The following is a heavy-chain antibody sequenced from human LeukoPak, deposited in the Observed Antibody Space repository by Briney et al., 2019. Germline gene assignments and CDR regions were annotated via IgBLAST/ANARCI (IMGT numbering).Heavy chain of an antibody. Sequence: SETLPLTCTVSGGSISSYYWSWIRQPPGKGLEWIGYIYYSGSTNYNPSLKSRVTISVDTSKNQFSLKLSSVTAADTAVYYCARAAGGRERFDYWGQGTLVTVSS. CDR2: IYYSGST. V-gene: IGHV4-59*01. J-gene: IGHJ4*02. CDR1: GGSISSYY. CDR3: ARAAGGRERFDY. D-gene: IGHD1-1*01.